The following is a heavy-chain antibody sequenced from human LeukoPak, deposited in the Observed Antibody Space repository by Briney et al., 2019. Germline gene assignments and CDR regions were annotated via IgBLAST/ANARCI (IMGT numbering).Heavy chain of an antibody. V-gene: IGHV3-74*01. CDR3: VRRSSSGWYYFDS. D-gene: IGHD6-19*01. J-gene: IGHJ4*02. Sequence: GGSLRLSCASSGFTFSTYWMNWVRQAPGKGLVWFSRINIDGSSTNYADSVKGRFTISRDNAKDTLYLQMNSLRAEDTAVYYCVRRSSSGWYYFDSWGQGTLVTVSS. CDR2: INIDGSST. CDR1: GFTFSTYW.